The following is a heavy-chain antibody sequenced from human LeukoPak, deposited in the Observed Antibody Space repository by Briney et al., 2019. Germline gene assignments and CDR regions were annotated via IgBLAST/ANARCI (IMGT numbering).Heavy chain of an antibody. CDR1: GYTFTNYG. J-gene: IGHJ6*02. V-gene: IGHV1-18*04. D-gene: IGHD2-2*01. CDR2: ISTYSGNT. CDR3: ARGYCRSTSCHEPPLYGMDV. Sequence: ASVKVSCKASGYTFTNYGFSWVRQAPGQGLEWMGWISTYSGNTNYAKQLQGRVTMTSDTYTSTVYMELRSLRSDDTAVYYCARGYCRSTSCHEPPLYGMDVWGQGTTVTVS.